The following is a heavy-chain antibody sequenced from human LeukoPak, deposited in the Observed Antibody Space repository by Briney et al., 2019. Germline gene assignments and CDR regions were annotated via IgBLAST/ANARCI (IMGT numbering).Heavy chain of an antibody. D-gene: IGHD2-2*02. J-gene: IGHJ6*02. Sequence: PSQTLSLTCTVSGGSISRGGYYWSWIRQHPGKGLEWIGYIYYSGSTYYNPSLKSRVTISVDTSKNQCSLKLSSVTAADTAVYYCARDRRYCSSASCYMAYYGMDVWGQGTTVTVSS. V-gene: IGHV4-31*03. CDR2: IYYSGST. CDR1: GGSISRGGYY. CDR3: ARDRRYCSSASCYMAYYGMDV.